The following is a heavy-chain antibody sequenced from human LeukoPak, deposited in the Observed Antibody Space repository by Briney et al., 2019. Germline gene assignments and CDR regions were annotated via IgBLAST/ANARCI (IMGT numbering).Heavy chain of an antibody. D-gene: IGHD1-14*01. J-gene: IGHJ4*02. Sequence: PSQTLSLTCAVSGGSISSGGYSWSWLPQPPGKGLEWIGYIYHSGSTYYNPSLKSRVTISVDRSKNQFSLKLSSVTAADTAVYYCAGNRGYFDYWGQGTLVTVSS. CDR3: AGNRGYFDY. V-gene: IGHV4-30-2*01. CDR2: IYHSGST. CDR1: GGSISSGGYS.